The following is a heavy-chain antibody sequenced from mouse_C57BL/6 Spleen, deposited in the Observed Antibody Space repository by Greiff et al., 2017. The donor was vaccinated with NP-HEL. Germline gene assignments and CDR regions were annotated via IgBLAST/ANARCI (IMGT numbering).Heavy chain of an antibody. J-gene: IGHJ3*01. CDR3: ASANYDRFAY. CDR2: ISSGSSTI. Sequence: EVQGVESGGGLVKPGGSLKLSCAASGFTFSDYGMHWVRQAPEKGLEWVAYISSGSSTIYYADTVKGRFTISRDNAKNTLFLQMTSLRSEDTAMYYCASANYDRFAYWGQGTLVTVSA. D-gene: IGHD2-4*01. CDR1: GFTFSDYG. V-gene: IGHV5-17*01.